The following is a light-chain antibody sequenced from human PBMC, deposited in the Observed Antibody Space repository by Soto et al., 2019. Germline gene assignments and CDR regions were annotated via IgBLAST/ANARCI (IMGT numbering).Light chain of an antibody. CDR2: FGS. Sequence: EMVRTQSLVPLPVTPGEPPATPSRSCQSLLHSNRLNYLECDLQKPGQSPQLLIYFGSKRAYGVPDRFSGSGSCIDFTLKINRVEAEQVGFYYCMPGLQAPPTCGGGPSVELQ. CDR3: MPGLQAPPT. V-gene: IGKV2-28*01. J-gene: IGKJ4*01. CDR1: QSLLHSNRLNY.